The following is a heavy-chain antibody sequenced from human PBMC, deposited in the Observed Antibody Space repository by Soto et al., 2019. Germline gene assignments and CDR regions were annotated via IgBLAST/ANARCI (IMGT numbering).Heavy chain of an antibody. CDR1: GFIFGAYG. V-gene: IGHV3-30*03. J-gene: IGHJ4*02. CDR3: ARDLYSCGYPDY. CDR2: MSYDGSRK. Sequence: GGSLRLSCAASGFIFGAYGMHWVRQAPGKGLEWVAVMSYDGSRKYYADSVKGRFTISRDNSNNTLSLEMNSLRTEDTAVYYCARDLYSCGYPDYWGQGTLVTVSS. D-gene: IGHD5-18*01.